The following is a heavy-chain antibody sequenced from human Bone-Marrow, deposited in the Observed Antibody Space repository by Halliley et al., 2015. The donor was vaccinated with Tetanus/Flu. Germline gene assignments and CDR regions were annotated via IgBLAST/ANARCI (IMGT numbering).Heavy chain of an antibody. J-gene: IGHJ4*02. V-gene: IGHV3-7*04. CDR3: ARDYSNYADY. CDR2: TKHDGSEK. Sequence: LGWVANTKHDGSEKNYVDSVKGRFTISKDNAKKSLYLQMDSLRAEDSAIYYCARDYSNYADYWGQGTQVTVSS. D-gene: IGHD4-4*01.